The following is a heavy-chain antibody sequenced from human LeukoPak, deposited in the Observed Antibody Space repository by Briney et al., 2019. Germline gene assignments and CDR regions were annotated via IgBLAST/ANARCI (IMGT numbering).Heavy chain of an antibody. D-gene: IGHD1-1*01. V-gene: IGHV3-74*01. CDR3: AKDRWTEVDAFDI. CDR1: GFTFSSYW. J-gene: IGHJ3*02. CDR2: INTDGSTT. Sequence: GGSLRLSCAASGFTFSSYWMHWVRQAPGKGLVWVSRINTDGSTTNYADSVKGRFTISRDNAKNTLYLQMNSLRAEDTAVYYCAKDRWTEVDAFDIWGQGTMVTVSS.